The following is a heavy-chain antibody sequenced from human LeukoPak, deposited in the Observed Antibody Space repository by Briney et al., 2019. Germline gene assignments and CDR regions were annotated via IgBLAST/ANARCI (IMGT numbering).Heavy chain of an antibody. CDR1: GFTFSNYA. CDR3: ARDGDGTPGPPLLLLDY. Sequence: GGSLRLSCAASGFTFSNYAMHWVRQAPGKGLEWVAVISYDGSNKYYADSVKGRFTISRDNSKNTLYLQMNSLRAEDTAVYYCARDGDGTPGPPLLLLDYWGQGTLVTVSS. V-gene: IGHV3-30*04. CDR2: ISYDGSNK. J-gene: IGHJ4*02. D-gene: IGHD1-1*01.